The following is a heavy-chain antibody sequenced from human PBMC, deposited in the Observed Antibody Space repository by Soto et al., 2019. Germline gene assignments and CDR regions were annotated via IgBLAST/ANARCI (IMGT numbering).Heavy chain of an antibody. CDR2: ITGSGDGT. CDR3: AKEGAVVGSGYFQH. D-gene: IGHD6-19*01. J-gene: IGHJ1*01. CDR1: GFSFSNYA. Sequence: EVQLLESGGGFVQPGGSLRLSCAASGFSFSNYAMSWVRQAPGKGLEWVSAITGSGDGTYYDDSMKGRFTISRDNSRNMLYLQMSSLRAEDTAFYYCAKEGAVVGSGYFQHWGQGTLVTVSS. V-gene: IGHV3-23*01.